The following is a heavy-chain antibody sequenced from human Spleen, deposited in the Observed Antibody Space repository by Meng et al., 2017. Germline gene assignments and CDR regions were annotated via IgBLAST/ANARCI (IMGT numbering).Heavy chain of an antibody. CDR1: GYNFPDYY. V-gene: IGHV1-2*06. Sequence: ASVKVSCKPSGYNFPDYYIHWVRQAPGQGLEWMGRIDPKNGDTHYAQKFQGRVTMTGDTAISTAYMDLSGLRSEDTAMYYCARDEDISAAGKLFGDYWGQGTLVTVSS. J-gene: IGHJ4*02. CDR3: ARDEDISAAGKLFGDY. D-gene: IGHD6-25*01. CDR2: IDPKNGDT.